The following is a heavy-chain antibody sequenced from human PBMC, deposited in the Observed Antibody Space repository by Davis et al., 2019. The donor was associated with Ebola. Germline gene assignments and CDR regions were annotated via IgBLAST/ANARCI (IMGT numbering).Heavy chain of an antibody. CDR1: GFTVSSNY. CDR2: IYSGGST. V-gene: IGHV3-66*01. CDR3: ARDSIWAAYGMDV. Sequence: GESLKISCAASGFTVSSNYMSWVRQAPGKGLEWVSVIYSGGSTYYADSLKGRFTISRDNSKNKLYLQMNSRGAEETAVYYCARDSIWAAYGMDVWGQGTTVTVSS. J-gene: IGHJ6*02. D-gene: IGHD3-16*01.